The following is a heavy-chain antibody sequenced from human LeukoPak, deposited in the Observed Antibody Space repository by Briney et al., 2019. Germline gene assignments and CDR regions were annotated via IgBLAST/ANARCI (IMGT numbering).Heavy chain of an antibody. CDR2: FDPEDGET. CDR3: ATPNSSVLSPTDAFDI. Sequence: ASVKVSCKVSGYTLTELSMHWVRQAPGKGLEWMGGFDPEDGETIYAQKFQGRVTMTKDTSTDTAYMELSSLRSEDTAVYYCATPNSSVLSPTDAFDIWGQGTVVTVSS. D-gene: IGHD3-22*01. V-gene: IGHV1-24*01. CDR1: GYTLTELS. J-gene: IGHJ3*02.